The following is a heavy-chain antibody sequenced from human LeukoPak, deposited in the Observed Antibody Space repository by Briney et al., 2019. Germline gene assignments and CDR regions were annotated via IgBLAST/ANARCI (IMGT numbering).Heavy chain of an antibody. V-gene: IGHV3-74*01. CDR1: GFTFSSYA. CDR3: IRDFRSADL. Sequence: GGSLRLSCAASGFTFSSYAMSWVRQAPGKGLVWVSRIYVDGRATNYADSVKGRFTISRDSAKNTVYLEMNSLSVEDTATYYCIRDFRSADLWGQGTLVTVTS. J-gene: IGHJ5*02. CDR2: IYVDGRAT.